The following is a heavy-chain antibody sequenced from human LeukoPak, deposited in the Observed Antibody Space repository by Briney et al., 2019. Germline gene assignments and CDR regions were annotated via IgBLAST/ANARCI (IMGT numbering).Heavy chain of an antibody. CDR2: IYTTGST. Sequence: SETLSLTCTVSGGSIDSYYWSWFRQPAGKGLEWIGRIYTTGSTNYNPSLKSRVTMSVDTSKNQYSLKLSSVTAADTAVYYCARSLVDSSGWYNYFDYWGQGTLVTVSS. CDR1: GGSIDSYY. J-gene: IGHJ4*02. D-gene: IGHD6-19*01. V-gene: IGHV4-4*07. CDR3: ARSLVDSSGWYNYFDY.